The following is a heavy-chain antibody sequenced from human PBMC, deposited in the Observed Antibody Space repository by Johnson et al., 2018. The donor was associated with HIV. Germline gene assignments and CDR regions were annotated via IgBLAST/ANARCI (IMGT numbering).Heavy chain of an antibody. D-gene: IGHD2-21*02. Sequence: QMLLVESGGGLVQPGGSLRLSCAASGFTFSDYYMSWIRQAPGKGLEWVAVVSYDGSNKYYADSVQGRFTISRDKSENTLYLQMNSLRDEDTAVYYCAKEYCGGDCSTDAFDIWGQGTMVTVSS. CDR2: VSYDGSNK. V-gene: IGHV3-30*18. J-gene: IGHJ3*02. CDR1: GFTFSDYY. CDR3: AKEYCGGDCSTDAFDI.